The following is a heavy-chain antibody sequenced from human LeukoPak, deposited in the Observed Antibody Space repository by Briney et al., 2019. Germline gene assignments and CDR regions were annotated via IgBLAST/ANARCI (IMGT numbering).Heavy chain of an antibody. J-gene: IGHJ4*02. Sequence: PGGSLRLSCAASGFTFSSYSMNWVRQAPGKGLEWVSSISSSSSYIYYADSVKGRFTISRDNAKNSLYLQMNSLRAEDAAVYYCAREPVRVRGVVGDYWGQGTLVTVSS. CDR3: AREPVRVRGVVGDY. D-gene: IGHD3-10*01. CDR1: GFTFSSYS. CDR2: ISSSSSYI. V-gene: IGHV3-21*01.